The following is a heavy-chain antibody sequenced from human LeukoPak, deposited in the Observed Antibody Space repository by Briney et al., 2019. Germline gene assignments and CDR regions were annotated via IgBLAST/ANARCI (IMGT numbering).Heavy chain of an antibody. CDR3: AKERRFAPIHGFDP. Sequence: GASVKVSCKASGYTFTSHDINWVRQATGQGLEWMGWMNPNSGNTGYAQKFQGRVTFTRNTSISTAYMELSSLRSEDTAVYYCAKERRFAPIHGFDPWGQGTLVTVSS. D-gene: IGHD2-2*02. CDR2: MNPNSGNT. V-gene: IGHV1-8*03. J-gene: IGHJ5*02. CDR1: GYTFTSHD.